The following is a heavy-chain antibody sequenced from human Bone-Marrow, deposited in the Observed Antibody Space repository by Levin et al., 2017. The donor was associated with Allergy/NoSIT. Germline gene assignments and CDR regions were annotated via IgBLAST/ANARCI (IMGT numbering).Heavy chain of an antibody. CDR1: GGIFSTYV. J-gene: IGHJ4*02. D-gene: IGHD3/OR15-3a*01. V-gene: IGHV1-69*06. CDR3: AGSSSGTGHFDS. Sequence: ASVKVSCKASGGIFSTYVISWVRQAPGQGLEWVGGIVPIFGTTHNAQKLQGRITITADKSTSTAYMELRGRGSEDTAVYYCAGSSSGTGHFDSWGQGTLVTVSS. CDR2: IVPIFGTT.